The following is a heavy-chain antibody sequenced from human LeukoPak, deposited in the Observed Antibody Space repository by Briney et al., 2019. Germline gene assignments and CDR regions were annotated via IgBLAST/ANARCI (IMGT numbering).Heavy chain of an antibody. J-gene: IGHJ4*02. D-gene: IGHD3-16*01. CDR3: ARDLGYDYVWGSYDY. Sequence: GGSLRLSCAASGFTFSSYAMHWVRQAPGQGLEYVSAISSNGGSTYYANSVKGRFTISRDNSKNTLYLQMNSLRAEDTAVYYCARDLGYDYVWGSYDYWGQGTLVTVSS. CDR1: GFTFSSYA. V-gene: IGHV3-64*01. CDR2: ISSNGGST.